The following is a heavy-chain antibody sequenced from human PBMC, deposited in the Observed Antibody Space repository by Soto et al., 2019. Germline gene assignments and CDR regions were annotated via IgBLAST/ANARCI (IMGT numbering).Heavy chain of an antibody. CDR2: IYYSGST. J-gene: IGHJ1*01. V-gene: IGHV4-59*01. CDR1: GGSISTDY. CDR3: AKSDSSGYSH. Sequence: QVQLQESGPGLVKPSETLSLTCTVSGGSISTDYWNWIRKPPGKGLEWIGYIYYSGSTRYNPSLKSRVTISVNTSKTQFSLNLSSVTAADTAIYYCAKSDSSGYSHWGQGTLVTVSS. D-gene: IGHD3-22*01.